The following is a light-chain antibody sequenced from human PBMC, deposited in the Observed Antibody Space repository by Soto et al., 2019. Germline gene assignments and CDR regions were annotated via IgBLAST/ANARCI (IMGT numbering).Light chain of an antibody. CDR2: DAS. J-gene: IGKJ2*01. CDR3: QQFNSYSYT. CDR1: QSISSW. Sequence: DIQMTQSPSTLSASVGDRITITCRASQSISSWLAWYQQKPGRAPKLLIYDASSLESGVPSRFSGSGSGTEFTLTISSLQPDDFVTYYCQQFNSYSYTFGQGTQLEIK. V-gene: IGKV1-5*01.